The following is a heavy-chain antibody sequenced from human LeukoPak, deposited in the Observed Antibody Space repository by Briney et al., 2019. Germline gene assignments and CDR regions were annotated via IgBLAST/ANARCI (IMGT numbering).Heavy chain of an antibody. Sequence: GGSLRLSCAASGFAVSNKFMYWVRQAPGKGLEWVSVIRVGDVTHYADSVKGRFTTSRDSSKNTVYLQMESLRVEDTAAYYCAREDNGGATDDGFDVWGHGTVVTVSS. CDR2: IRVGDVT. D-gene: IGHD3-16*01. V-gene: IGHV3-53*01. CDR1: GFAVSNKF. CDR3: AREDNGGATDDGFDV. J-gene: IGHJ3*01.